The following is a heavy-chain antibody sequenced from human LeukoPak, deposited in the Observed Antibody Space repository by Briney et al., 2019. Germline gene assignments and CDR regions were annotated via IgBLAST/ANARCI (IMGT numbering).Heavy chain of an antibody. CDR3: ATSMGGGNIDY. CDR1: GFTFSSYA. Sequence: GGSLRLSCAASGFTFSSYAMSWVRQAPGKGLEWVSAISGSGGSTYYADSVKGRYTISRDNSKNTLYLQMNSLRAEDTAVYYCATSMGGGNIDYWGQGALVTVSS. CDR2: ISGSGGST. J-gene: IGHJ4*02. V-gene: IGHV3-23*01. D-gene: IGHD3-16*01.